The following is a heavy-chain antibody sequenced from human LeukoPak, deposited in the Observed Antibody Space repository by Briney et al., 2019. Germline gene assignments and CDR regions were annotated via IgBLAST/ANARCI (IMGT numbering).Heavy chain of an antibody. CDR3: ARDLGLCCGGNHLD. D-gene: IGHD4-23*01. CDR2: ISAYNGNT. V-gene: IGHV1-18*01. CDR1: GYTFTSYG. Sequence: ASVTVSCKASGYTFTSYGISWVRQAPGQGLEWMGWISAYNGNTNYAQKLQGRVTMTTDTSTSTAYMELRSLRSDDTAVYYCARDLGLCCGGNHLDWGQGTLVTVSS. J-gene: IGHJ4*02.